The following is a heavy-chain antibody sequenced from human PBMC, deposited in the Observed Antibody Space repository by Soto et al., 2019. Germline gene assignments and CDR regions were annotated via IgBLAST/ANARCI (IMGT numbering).Heavy chain of an antibody. J-gene: IGHJ4*02. CDR1: GYTFTSYG. D-gene: IGHD6-19*01. CDR3: ARASDGYRSGWYFGYFDY. Sequence: ASVKFSCKPSGYTFTSYGISWVRQAPGQGLEWMGWIRAYNGYTNYAQKFQGRVSMTTDTSTSTAYMELRSLISDDTAVYYCARASDGYRSGWYFGYFDYWGQGTRVTVSS. V-gene: IGHV1-18*04. CDR2: IRAYNGYT.